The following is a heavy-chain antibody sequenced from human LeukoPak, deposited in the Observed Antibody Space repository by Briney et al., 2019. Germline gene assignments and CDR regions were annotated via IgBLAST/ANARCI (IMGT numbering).Heavy chain of an antibody. Sequence: PGGSLRLSCAASGFTFSKAWMIWVRQAPGKGLEWVAVVWYDESNKYYVDSVKGRFTISRDNSKNTLYLQMNSLRVEDTALYYCAREDSSGAFDIWGQGTMVTVSS. CDR2: VWYDESNK. D-gene: IGHD3-22*01. V-gene: IGHV3-33*08. J-gene: IGHJ3*02. CDR3: AREDSSGAFDI. CDR1: GFTFSKAW.